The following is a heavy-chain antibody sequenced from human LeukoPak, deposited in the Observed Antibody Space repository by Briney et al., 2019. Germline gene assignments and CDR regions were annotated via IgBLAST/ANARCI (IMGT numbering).Heavy chain of an antibody. CDR3: ARDAGTYSVDY. D-gene: IGHD1-26*01. J-gene: IGHJ4*02. Sequence: SVTVSFKASGYTLTSHKMHWVRQAPGQGLEWMGIIKPSGGSTIYAQKFQGRVTMTRDTSTSTVYMELSSLTSVDTAVYYCARDAGTYSVDYWGQGTLVTVSS. CDR1: GYTLTSHK. V-gene: IGHV1-46*01. CDR2: IKPSGGST.